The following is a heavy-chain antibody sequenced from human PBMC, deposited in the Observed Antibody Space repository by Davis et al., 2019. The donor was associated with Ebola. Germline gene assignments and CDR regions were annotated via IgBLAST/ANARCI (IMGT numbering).Heavy chain of an antibody. Sequence: SETLSLTCTVSGGSISSGGYYWSWIRQHPGKGLEWIGYIYYSGSTYYNPSLKSRVTISVDTSKNQFSLKLSSVTAADTAVYYCASPYCSGGSCVNWGQGTLVTVSS. CDR1: GGSISSGGYY. CDR2: IYYSGST. CDR3: ASPYCSGGSCVN. J-gene: IGHJ4*02. D-gene: IGHD2-15*01. V-gene: IGHV4-31*03.